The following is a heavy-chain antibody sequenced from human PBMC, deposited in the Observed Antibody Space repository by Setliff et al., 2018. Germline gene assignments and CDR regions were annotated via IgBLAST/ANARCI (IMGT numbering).Heavy chain of an antibody. D-gene: IGHD6-19*01. V-gene: IGHV4-34*01. CDR3: ARGNSRSSVWYVVPHFDY. J-gene: IGHJ4*02. Sequence: SETLSLTCAVYGESFSGYFWSWIRQTPEKGLEWIGEISHSGNTNYNPSFKSRVTISIDTSKNQFSLKVNSVTAADTAVYYCARGNSRSSVWYVVPHFDYWGQGTLVTVSS. CDR2: ISHSGNT. CDR1: GESFSGYF.